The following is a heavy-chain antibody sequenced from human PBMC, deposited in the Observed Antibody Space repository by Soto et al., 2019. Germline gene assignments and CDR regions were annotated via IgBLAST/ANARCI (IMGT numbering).Heavy chain of an antibody. Sequence: QVQLQASGPGLVKPSQTLSLTCTVSGGSVSSGAYYWSWIRQHPGKGLGGIGYISYIGSSYYNPSLKSRGTISVDTSKNHFSLTLSSVTAADTSVYSCARLKLRIRNAFDLWGKGTMVTVSS. V-gene: IGHV4-31*03. D-gene: IGHD4-17*01. J-gene: IGHJ3*01. CDR1: GGSVSSGAYY. CDR2: ISYIGSS. CDR3: ARLKLRIRNAFDL.